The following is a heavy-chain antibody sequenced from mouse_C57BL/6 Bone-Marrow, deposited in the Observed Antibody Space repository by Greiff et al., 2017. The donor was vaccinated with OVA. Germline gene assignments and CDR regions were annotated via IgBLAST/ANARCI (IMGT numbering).Heavy chain of an antibody. D-gene: IGHD2-5*01. Sequence: GGGLVQPKGSLKLSCAASGLSFNTYAMNWVRQAPGKGLEWVARIRSKSNNYATYYADSVKDRFTISRDDSESMLYLQMNNLKTEDTAMYYCVIERTYYSTFAYWGQGTLVTVSA. CDR2: IRSKSNNYAT. J-gene: IGHJ3*01. CDR1: GLSFNTYA. CDR3: VIERTYYSTFAY. V-gene: IGHV10-1*01.